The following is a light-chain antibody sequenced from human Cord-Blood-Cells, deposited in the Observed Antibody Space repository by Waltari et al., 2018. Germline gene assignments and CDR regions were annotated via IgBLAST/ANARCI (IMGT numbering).Light chain of an antibody. CDR1: SSNIGTNY. V-gene: IGLV1-51*01. CDR3: GTWDSSLSVV. CDR2: DNN. J-gene: IGLJ2*01. Sequence: QSVLTQPPSVSAAPGQKVTISCPGSSSNIGTNYVSWYQQLPGTAPKLLIYDNNKRPSGIPDRFSGSKSGTSATLGITGLQTGDEADYYCGTWDSSLSVVFGGGTKLTVL.